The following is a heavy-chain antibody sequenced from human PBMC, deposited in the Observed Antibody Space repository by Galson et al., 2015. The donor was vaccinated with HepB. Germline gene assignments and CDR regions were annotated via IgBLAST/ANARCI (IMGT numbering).Heavy chain of an antibody. CDR3: ARSCSGGSCYSYYYYYMDV. CDR2: IIPILGIA. D-gene: IGHD2-15*01. J-gene: IGHJ6*03. V-gene: IGHV1-69*10. CDR1: GGTFSSYA. Sequence: SVKVSCKASGGTFSSYAISWVRQAPGQGLEWMGGIIPILGIANYAQKFQGRVTITADKSTSTAYMELSSLRSEDTAVYYCARSCSGGSCYSYYYYYMDVWGKGTTVTVSS.